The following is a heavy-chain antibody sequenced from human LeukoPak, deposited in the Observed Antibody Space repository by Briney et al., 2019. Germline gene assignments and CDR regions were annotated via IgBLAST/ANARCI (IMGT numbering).Heavy chain of an antibody. CDR2: VDPEDGET. V-gene: IGHV1-69-2*01. D-gene: IGHD3-3*01. Sequence: ASVKVSCKVSGYTSTDYYMHWVQQAPGKGLEWMGLVDPEDGETIYAEKFQGRVTITADTSTDTAYMELSSLSSEDTAVDYCATGQLRFLEWLLGDYWGQGTMVTLSS. CDR1: GYTSTDYY. CDR3: ATGQLRFLEWLLGDY. J-gene: IGHJ4*02.